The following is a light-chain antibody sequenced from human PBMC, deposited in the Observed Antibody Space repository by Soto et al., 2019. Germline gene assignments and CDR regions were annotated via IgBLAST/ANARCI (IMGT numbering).Light chain of an antibody. V-gene: IGKV1-39*01. CDR2: AAS. CDR3: QQSYSMPRT. Sequence: DIQMTQSPSSLSASVGDRVTITCRASQSISTYLHWYQQKPGKAPNLLIYAASTLQSGVPPRFIGSGSGTDFTLTISSLQPEDFATYYCQQSYSMPRTFGQGTKVDIK. J-gene: IGKJ1*01. CDR1: QSISTY.